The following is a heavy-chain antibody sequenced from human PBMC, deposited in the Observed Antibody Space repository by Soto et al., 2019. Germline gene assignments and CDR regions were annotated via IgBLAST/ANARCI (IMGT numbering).Heavy chain of an antibody. J-gene: IGHJ6*02. CDR1: LGTFSDYA. CDR2: IIPIFGTA. CDR3: ATWSSGYDFYYGMDV. Sequence: SVNVSFQASLGTFSDYAVNGVRQAPGQGLEWMGGIIPIFGTANYAQKFQGRVTITADESTSTAYMELSSLRSEDTAVYYCATWSSGYDFYYGMDVWGHGTTVTVSS. D-gene: IGHD5-12*01. V-gene: IGHV1-69*13.